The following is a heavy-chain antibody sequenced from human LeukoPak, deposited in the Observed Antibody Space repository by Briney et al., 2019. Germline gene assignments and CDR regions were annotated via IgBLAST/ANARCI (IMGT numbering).Heavy chain of an antibody. V-gene: IGHV3-7*01. Sequence: GGSLRLSCAASGFTFTTHWMAWVRQAPGKGLEWVATIKQDGSEKYYVDSVKGRFTISRDNAENSLYLQMNSLRAEDTAVYYCARDWYFDLWGRGTLVTVSS. CDR3: ARDWYFDL. CDR1: GFTFTTHW. CDR2: IKQDGSEK. J-gene: IGHJ2*01.